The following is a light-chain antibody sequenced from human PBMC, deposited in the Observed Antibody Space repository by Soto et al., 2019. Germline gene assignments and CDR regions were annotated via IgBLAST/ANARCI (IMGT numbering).Light chain of an antibody. J-gene: IGKJ3*01. V-gene: IGKV1-12*01. CDR1: QDIITW. Sequence: DIQMTQSPSYVSASEGDRVTITCRASQDIITWLAWFQQKPGKAPRLLIYSASTLQRGVPSRFSGSGSGTEFSLTINRLQPEDGATYFCQQSDSFPVTFGPGTKVDV. CDR3: QQSDSFPVT. CDR2: SAS.